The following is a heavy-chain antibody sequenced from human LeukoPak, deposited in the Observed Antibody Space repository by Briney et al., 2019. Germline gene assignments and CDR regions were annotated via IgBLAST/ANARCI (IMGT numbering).Heavy chain of an antibody. J-gene: IGHJ4*02. Sequence: SETLSLTCAVSGGSISSSNWWSWVRQPPGKGLEWIGEIYHSGSTNYNPSLKSRVTISVDKSKNQFSLKLSSVTAADTAVYYCARANYYDSSGEWGLIDYWGQGTLVTVSS. D-gene: IGHD3-22*01. CDR3: ARANYYDSSGEWGLIDY. V-gene: IGHV4-4*02. CDR2: IYHSGST. CDR1: GGSISSSNW.